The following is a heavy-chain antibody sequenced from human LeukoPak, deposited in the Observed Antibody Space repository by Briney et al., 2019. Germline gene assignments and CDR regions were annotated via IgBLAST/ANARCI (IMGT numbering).Heavy chain of an antibody. CDR2: IYYSGST. CDR3: ARLRYTVTTGY. CDR1: GGSISSYY. D-gene: IGHD4-11*01. Sequence: PSETLSLTCTVSGGSISSYYWSWIRQPPGKGLEWIGYIYYSGSTNYNPSLKSRVTISVDTSKNQFSLKLSSVTAADTAVYYCARLRYTVTTGYWGQGTLVTVSS. V-gene: IGHV4-59*12. J-gene: IGHJ4*02.